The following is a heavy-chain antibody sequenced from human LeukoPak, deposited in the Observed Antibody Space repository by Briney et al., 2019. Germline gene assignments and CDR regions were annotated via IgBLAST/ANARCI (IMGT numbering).Heavy chain of an antibody. J-gene: IGHJ3*02. V-gene: IGHV3-21*01. CDR2: ISSSSSYI. Sequence: GGSLRLSCAASGFTFSSYSMNWGRQAPGKGLEWVSSISSSSSYIYYADSVKGRFTISRDNAKNSLYLQMNSLRAEDTAVYYCARRIVPADEDAFDIWGQGTMVTVSS. D-gene: IGHD2-2*01. CDR3: ARRIVPADEDAFDI. CDR1: GFTFSSYS.